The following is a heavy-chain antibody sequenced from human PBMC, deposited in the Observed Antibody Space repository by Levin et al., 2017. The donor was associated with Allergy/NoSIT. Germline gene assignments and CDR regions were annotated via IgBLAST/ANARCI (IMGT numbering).Heavy chain of an antibody. CDR3: ARDLRDGYYFDY. D-gene: IGHD3-10*01. CDR2: ISYDGSNK. CDR1: GFTFSSYA. J-gene: IGHJ4*02. V-gene: IGHV3-30-3*01. Sequence: GESLKISCAASGFTFSSYAMHWVRQAPGKGLEWVAVISYDGSNKYYADSVKGRFTISRDNSKNTLYLQMNSLRAEDTAVYYCARDLRDGYYFDYWGQGTLVTVSS.